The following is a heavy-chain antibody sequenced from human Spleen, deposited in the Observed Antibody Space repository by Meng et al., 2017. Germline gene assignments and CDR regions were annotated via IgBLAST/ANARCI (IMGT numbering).Heavy chain of an antibody. V-gene: IGHV1-2*06. J-gene: IGHJ4*02. CDR1: GYTFTGYF. Sequence: ASVKVSCKASGYTFTGYFMHWVRQAPGQGLEWMGRIDPNKGDTDYAQKLQGRVTITTDESTSTVYMELTRLTSEDTAVYFCARKAGNCVTTTCYSLDYWGQGTLVTVSS. D-gene: IGHD2-2*01. CDR2: IDPNKGDT. CDR3: ARKAGNCVTTTCYSLDY.